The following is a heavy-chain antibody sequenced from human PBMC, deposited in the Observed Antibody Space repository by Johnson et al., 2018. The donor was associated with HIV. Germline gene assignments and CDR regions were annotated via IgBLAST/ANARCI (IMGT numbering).Heavy chain of an antibody. D-gene: IGHD2-21*02. V-gene: IGHV3-11*04. CDR3: ARDFTAVYCGGDCYAFDI. CDR2: ISGSGSII. J-gene: IGHJ3*02. Sequence: QVQLVESGGGLVKPGGSLRVSCAASGFTFRDYHMSWIRQAPGKGVEWLSYISGSGSIIYYADSVNGRVTISRDNAKNSLYLQMNSLRAEDTAVYYCARDFTAVYCGGDCYAFDIWGQGTMVSVSS. CDR1: GFTFRDYH.